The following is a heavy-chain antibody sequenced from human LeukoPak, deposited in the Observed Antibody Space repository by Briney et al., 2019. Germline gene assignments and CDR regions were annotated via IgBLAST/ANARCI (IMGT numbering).Heavy chain of an antibody. CDR2: IYHSGST. CDR1: GGSISSSNW. J-gene: IGHJ3*01. V-gene: IGHV4-4*02. Sequence: KASGTLSLTCAVSGGSISSSNWWSWVRQPPGKGLEWIGEIYHSGSTNYNPSLKSRVTISVDKSKNQFSLKLSSVTAADTAVYFCARESGYRDSNYIGTFDFCGRGLLITVSS. CDR3: ARESGYRDSNYIGTFDF. D-gene: IGHD4-11*01.